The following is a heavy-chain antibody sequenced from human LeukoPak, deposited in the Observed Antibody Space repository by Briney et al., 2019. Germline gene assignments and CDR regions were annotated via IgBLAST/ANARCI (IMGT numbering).Heavy chain of an antibody. CDR3: ARGQSFGPGYDYVWGSYRYRARFDY. CDR2: INHSGST. Sequence: SEKLSLTCAVYGGTFSGYYWSSIRRPPGKGLEWIGEINHSGSTNYNPSLKSRVTISVDTSKNQFSLKLSSVTAADTAVYYCARGQSFGPGYDYVWGSYRYRARFDYWGQGTLVTVSS. D-gene: IGHD3-16*02. CDR1: GGTFSGYY. J-gene: IGHJ4*02. V-gene: IGHV4-34*01.